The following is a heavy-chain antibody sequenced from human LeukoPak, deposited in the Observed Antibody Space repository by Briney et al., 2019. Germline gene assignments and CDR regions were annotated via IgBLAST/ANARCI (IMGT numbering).Heavy chain of an antibody. Sequence: GGSLRLSCAASGFTFSNYWMHWVRQAPGKGLEWVAVISYTGSNEYYPDSVKGRFTISRDNSKNTLYLQMNSLRAEDTAVYYCAKGHYDSSGYYFDYWGQGTLVTVSS. D-gene: IGHD3-22*01. CDR1: GFTFSNYW. J-gene: IGHJ4*02. CDR3: AKGHYDSSGYYFDY. V-gene: IGHV3-30*18. CDR2: ISYTGSNE.